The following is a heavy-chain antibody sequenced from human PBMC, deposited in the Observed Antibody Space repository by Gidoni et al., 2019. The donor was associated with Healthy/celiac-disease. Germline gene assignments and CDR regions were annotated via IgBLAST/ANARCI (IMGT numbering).Heavy chain of an antibody. CDR2: IYPGDSDT. CDR3: ARQRPSSSSSGYGMDV. V-gene: IGHV5-51*01. D-gene: IGHD6-6*01. CDR1: GYSFTSYW. Sequence: EVQLVQSGAEVKKPGASLKISCTGSGYSFTSYWIGWVRQMPGKGLEWMGIIYPGDSDTRYSPSFQGQVTISADKSISTAYLQWSSLKASDTAMYYCARQRPSSSSSGYGMDVWGQGTTVTVSS. J-gene: IGHJ6*02.